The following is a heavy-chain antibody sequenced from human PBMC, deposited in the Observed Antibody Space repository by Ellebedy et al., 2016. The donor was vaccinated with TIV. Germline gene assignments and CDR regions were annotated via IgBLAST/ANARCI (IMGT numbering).Heavy chain of an antibody. CDR1: GGTFSSYA. CDR2: IIPMFVTA. J-gene: IGHJ3*02. D-gene: IGHD2-8*01. CDR3: ARAMGAFDI. Sequence: AASVKVSCKASGGTFSSYAISWVRQAPGQGLEWMGGIIPMFVTANYAQRFQGRVTITADESTSTAYMELSTLRSEDTAVYYCARAMGAFDIWGQGTMVTVSS. V-gene: IGHV1-69*13.